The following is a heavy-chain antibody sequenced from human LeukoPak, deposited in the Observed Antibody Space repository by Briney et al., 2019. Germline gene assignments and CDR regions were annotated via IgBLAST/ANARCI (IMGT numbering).Heavy chain of an antibody. J-gene: IGHJ4*02. D-gene: IGHD3-22*01. Sequence: PVRSVRLSCAASGFTFSRSAMTWVRQGPGTGLEFVASFINSGGATYYADSVKGRFTISRDNSKNTLYLQMNSLRAEDTALYYCAKDGLYYDGSEHVYYFDSWGQGTLVPVSS. V-gene: IGHV3-23*01. CDR1: GFTFSRSA. CDR2: FINSGGAT. CDR3: AKDGLYYDGSEHVYYFDS.